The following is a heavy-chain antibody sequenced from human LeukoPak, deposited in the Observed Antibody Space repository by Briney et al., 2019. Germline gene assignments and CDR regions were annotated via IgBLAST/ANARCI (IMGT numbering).Heavy chain of an antibody. Sequence: GASVKVSCKASGYTFTSYGISWVRQAPGQGLEWMGRIIPILGIANYAQKFQGRVTITADKSTSTAYMELSSLRSEDTAVYYCAREVMEGDYVWGSYHMTTYYYYYGMDVWGQGTTVTVSS. D-gene: IGHD3-16*02. CDR1: GYTFTSYG. J-gene: IGHJ6*02. CDR3: AREVMEGDYVWGSYHMTTYYYYYGMDV. CDR2: IIPILGIA. V-gene: IGHV1-69*04.